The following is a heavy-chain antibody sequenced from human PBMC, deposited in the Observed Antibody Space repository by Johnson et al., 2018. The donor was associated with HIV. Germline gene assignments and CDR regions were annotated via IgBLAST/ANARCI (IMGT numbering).Heavy chain of an antibody. D-gene: IGHD3-22*01. Sequence: QVQLVESGGDLVKAGGSLRLSCAASGSTFSDYYMSWIRQAPGKGLEWVSYISGSGGSTYYADSVKGRCTISRDNSKNTLYLQMNSLRAEDTAVYYCARDDTMMHGFDIWGQGTMVTVSS. CDR2: ISGSGGST. CDR1: GSTFSDYY. V-gene: IGHV3-11*04. CDR3: ARDDTMMHGFDI. J-gene: IGHJ3*02.